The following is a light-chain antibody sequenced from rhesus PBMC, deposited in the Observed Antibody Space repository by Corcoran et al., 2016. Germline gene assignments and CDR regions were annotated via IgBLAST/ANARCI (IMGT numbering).Light chain of an antibody. CDR3: CSYDASDIYV. CDR1: SSDIGRYNY. J-gene: IGLJ1*01. CDR2: KVN. Sequence: QSAPIQSPSVSGSLGQSVTISCPGTSSDIGRYNYVSWYRQQPGTTTTLMMYKVNMRPSGISDRFSGSKSGNTAFLTISGLQAEDAADYYCCSYDASDIYVFGGGSRLTVL. V-gene: IGLV2-11*01.